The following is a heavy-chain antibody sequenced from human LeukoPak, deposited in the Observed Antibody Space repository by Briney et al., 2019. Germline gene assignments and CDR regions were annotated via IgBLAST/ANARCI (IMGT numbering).Heavy chain of an antibody. V-gene: IGHV3-23*01. CDR1: GFTFSSYA. CDR2: ISGSGGST. D-gene: IGHD3-10*01. Sequence: GGSLRLSCAASGFTFSSYAMSWVRQAPGKGLEWVSAISGSGGSTYYADSVKSRFTISRDNAKNSLYLQMNSLRAEDTAVYYCARDSGPLWFGELLTDYWGQGTLVTVSS. CDR3: ARDSGPLWFGELLTDY. J-gene: IGHJ4*02.